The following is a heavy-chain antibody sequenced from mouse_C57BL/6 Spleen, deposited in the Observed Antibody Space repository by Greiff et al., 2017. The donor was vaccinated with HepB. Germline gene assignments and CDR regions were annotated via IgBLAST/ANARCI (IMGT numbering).Heavy chain of an antibody. V-gene: IGHV14-2*01. CDR2: IDPEDGET. J-gene: IGHJ4*01. Sequence: VQLQQSGAELVKPGASVKLSCTASGFNIKDYYMHWVKQRTEQGLEWIGRIDPEDGETKYAPKFQGKATITADTSSYTAYLQLSSLTSEDTAVYYCASCITTVVATRWAMDYWGQGTSVTVSS. D-gene: IGHD1-1*01. CDR3: ASCITTVVATRWAMDY. CDR1: GFNIKDYY.